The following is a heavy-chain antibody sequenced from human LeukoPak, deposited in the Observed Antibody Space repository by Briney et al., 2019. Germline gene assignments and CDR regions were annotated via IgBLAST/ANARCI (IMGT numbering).Heavy chain of an antibody. CDR2: ISSSSSYI. J-gene: IGHJ4*02. CDR1: GFTFSSYS. CDR3: ARDSNYGSGTYVY. V-gene: IGHV3-21*01. Sequence: PGGSLRLSCAASGFTFSSYSMNWVRQAPGKGLEWVSSISSSSSYIYYADSVKGRFTISRDNAKNPLYLQMNSLRAEDTAVYYCARDSNYGSGTYVYWGQGTLVTVSS. D-gene: IGHD3-10*01.